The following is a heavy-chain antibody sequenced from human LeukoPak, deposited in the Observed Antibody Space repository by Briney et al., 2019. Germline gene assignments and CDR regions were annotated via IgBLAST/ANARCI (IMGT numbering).Heavy chain of an antibody. D-gene: IGHD3-10*01. J-gene: IGHJ4*02. Sequence: PGGSLTLSCVATGFTFSDYYMSWIRQAPGKGLEGVSYISSSSSYTNYADSVKGRFTISRDNAKNSLYLQMNSLRAEDTAVYYCARDNDGSGSYWFDYWGQGTLVTVSS. CDR3: ARDNDGSGSYWFDY. CDR1: GFTFSDYY. V-gene: IGHV3-11*06. CDR2: ISSSSSYT.